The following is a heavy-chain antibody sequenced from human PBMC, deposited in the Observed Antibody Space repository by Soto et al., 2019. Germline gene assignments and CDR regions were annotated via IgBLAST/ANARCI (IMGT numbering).Heavy chain of an antibody. D-gene: IGHD3-16*01. J-gene: IGHJ4*02. CDR3: ATTWPYVWGSYGYTGPYYFDY. CDR2: ISGSGGST. Sequence: EVQLLESGGGLVQPGGSLRLSCAASGFTFSSYAMSWVRQAPGKGLEWVSAISGSGGSTYYADSVKGRFTISRDNSKNKLYLQMNSPRAEDPAVYYCATTWPYVWGSYGYTGPYYFDYWGQGTLVTGSS. CDR1: GFTFSSYA. V-gene: IGHV3-23*01.